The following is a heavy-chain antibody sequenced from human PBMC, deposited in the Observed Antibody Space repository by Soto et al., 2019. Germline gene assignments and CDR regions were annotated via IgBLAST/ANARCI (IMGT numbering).Heavy chain of an antibody. J-gene: IGHJ4*02. CDR2: IKSNADGGTP. Sequence: EVQLVESGGDLVTPGGSFRLSCAASRLTFSNVWMSWVRQAPGKGLEWVGRIKSNADGGTPDYAAPVKGRFTISRDDSKNTLYLQMNSLKTEDTAVYYCTTNRRYEYSTGWLDNWGQGTLVTVSS. V-gene: IGHV3-15*01. D-gene: IGHD6-19*01. CDR1: RLTFSNVW. CDR3: TTNRRYEYSTGWLDN.